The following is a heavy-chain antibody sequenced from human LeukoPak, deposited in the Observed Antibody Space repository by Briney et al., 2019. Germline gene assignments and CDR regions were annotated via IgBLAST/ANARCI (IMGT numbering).Heavy chain of an antibody. V-gene: IGHV3-33*01. CDR3: ARDWSLGYCSGGSCYAGYFDY. D-gene: IGHD2-15*01. J-gene: IGHJ4*02. Sequence: GGSLRLSCAASGFTFSSYGMHWVRQAPGKGLEWVAVIWYDGSNKYYADSVKGRFTISRDNSKNTLYLQMNSLRAEDTAVYYCARDWSLGYCSGGSCYAGYFDYWGQGTLVTVSS. CDR2: IWYDGSNK. CDR1: GFTFSSYG.